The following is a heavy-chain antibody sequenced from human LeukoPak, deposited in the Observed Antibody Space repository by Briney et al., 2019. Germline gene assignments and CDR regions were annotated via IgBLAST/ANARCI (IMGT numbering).Heavy chain of an antibody. CDR3: ARSLTTPPYNWFDP. V-gene: IGHV4-34*10. Sequence: SETLSLTCAVYGGSFSGYYWSWIRQPPGKGLEWIGEINHSGSTNYSPSLQSRLTLSVDTSKNHFSLKLSSVTAADTAVYYCARSLTTPPYNWFDPWGQGTLVTVSS. D-gene: IGHD4-11*01. CDR1: GGSFSGYY. J-gene: IGHJ5*02. CDR2: INHSGST.